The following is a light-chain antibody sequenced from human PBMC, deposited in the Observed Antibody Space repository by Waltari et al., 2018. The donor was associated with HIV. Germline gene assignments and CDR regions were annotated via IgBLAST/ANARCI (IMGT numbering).Light chain of an antibody. CDR1: QSVGYY. CDR3: QERSNWPPLT. J-gene: IGKJ4*01. V-gene: IGKV3-11*01. Sequence: EIVLTQSPATQSLSPVERATLSCRASQSVGYYLAWYQQKPGQAPRLLIYDTSIRATGIPARFSGSGSGTDFTLTISSLESEDFAVYYCQERSNWPPLTFGGGTKVEIK. CDR2: DTS.